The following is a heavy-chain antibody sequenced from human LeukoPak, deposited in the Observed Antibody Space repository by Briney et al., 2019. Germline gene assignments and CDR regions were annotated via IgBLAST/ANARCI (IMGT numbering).Heavy chain of an antibody. J-gene: IGHJ6*04. CDR2: IRSKAYGVTT. D-gene: IGHD3-10*01. Sequence: PGGSMRLSCAASGFTFSDYYMSWVRQAPGKGLEWVGFIRSKAYGVTTEHAASVKGRLTISRDDSKSIAYLQMNSMKTEDTAVYYCSRADYYGSGSPISLDVWGKGTTVTVSS. CDR1: GFTFSDYY. V-gene: IGHV3-49*04. CDR3: SRADYYGSGSPISLDV.